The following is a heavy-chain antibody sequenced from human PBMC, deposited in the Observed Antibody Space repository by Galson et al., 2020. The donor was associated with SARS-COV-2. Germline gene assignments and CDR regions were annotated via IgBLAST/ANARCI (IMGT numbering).Heavy chain of an antibody. CDR1: GYTFRNYG. J-gene: IGHJ4*02. Sequence: ALVKVSCKASGYTFRNYGISWVRQAPGQGLEWMGWISPYNDDTKFAQKFQGRVTMTTDTSTTTAYMEVRSLTSDDTAVYYCARDSRHDSDFWTGYYTRGLFDSWGQGTLVTVSS. CDR2: ISPYNDDT. D-gene: IGHD3-3*01. CDR3: ARDSRHDSDFWTGYYTRGLFDS. V-gene: IGHV1-18*04.